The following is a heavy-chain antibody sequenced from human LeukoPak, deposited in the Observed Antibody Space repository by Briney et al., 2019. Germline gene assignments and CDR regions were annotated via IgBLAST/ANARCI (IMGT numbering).Heavy chain of an antibody. J-gene: IGHJ4*02. CDR1: GGSISSSSYY. V-gene: IGHV4-39*07. CDR2: IYYSGST. Sequence: SETLSLTCTVSGGSISSSSYYWGWIRQPPGEGLEWIGSIYYSGSTYYNPSLKSRVTISVDTSKNQFSLKLSSVTAADTAVYYCASSSAAGTDYYFDYWGQGTLVTVSS. D-gene: IGHD6-13*01. CDR3: ASSSAAGTDYYFDY.